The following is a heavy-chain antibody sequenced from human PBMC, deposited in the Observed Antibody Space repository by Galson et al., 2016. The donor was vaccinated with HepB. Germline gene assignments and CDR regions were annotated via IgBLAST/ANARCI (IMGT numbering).Heavy chain of an antibody. CDR3: ARGIHYDGSDYCHAFDI. J-gene: IGHJ3*02. CDR2: IRSSSSYI. CDR1: GFTFSSYS. D-gene: IGHD3-22*01. Sequence: SLRLSCAASGFTFSSYSMNWVRQAPGKGLEWVSFIRSSSSYIYYADSVKGRFTISRDNAKNVLYLQMNSLRAEDTAVYYCARGIHYDGSDYCHAFDIWGQGTMVTVSS. V-gene: IGHV3-21*01.